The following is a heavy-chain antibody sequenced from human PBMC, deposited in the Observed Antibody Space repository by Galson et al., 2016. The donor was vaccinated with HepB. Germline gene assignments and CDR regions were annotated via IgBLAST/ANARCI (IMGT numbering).Heavy chain of an antibody. CDR2: ISADGRSK. D-gene: IGHD2-2*01. V-gene: IGHV3-30*18. Sequence: SLRLSCAAAGFDFQNYGMHWVRQAPGKGLEWVAVISADGRSKYCADSVRGRCAIFRDNSRNTLSLQMDSLRAEDSAIYYCAKGNIVQVPAAPYAWGQGALVTVSS. J-gene: IGHJ5*02. CDR1: GFDFQNYG. CDR3: AKGNIVQVPAAPYA.